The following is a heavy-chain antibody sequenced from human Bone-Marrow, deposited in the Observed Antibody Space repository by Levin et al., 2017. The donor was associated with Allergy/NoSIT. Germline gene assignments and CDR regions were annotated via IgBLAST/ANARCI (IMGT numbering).Heavy chain of an antibody. Sequence: LSLTCAASGFTFSDYYMSWIRQAPGKGLEWVSYISSSGSTIYYADSVKGRFTISRDNAKNSLYLQMNSLRAEDTAVYYCAREGLRFLEWFTPPWFDPWGQGTLVTVSS. V-gene: IGHV3-11*01. CDR2: ISSSGSTI. CDR3: AREGLRFLEWFTPPWFDP. J-gene: IGHJ5*02. CDR1: GFTFSDYY. D-gene: IGHD3-3*01.